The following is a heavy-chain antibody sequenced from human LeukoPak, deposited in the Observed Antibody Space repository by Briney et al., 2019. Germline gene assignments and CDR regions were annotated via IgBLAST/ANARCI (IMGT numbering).Heavy chain of an antibody. D-gene: IGHD3-22*01. V-gene: IGHV3-21*01. CDR2: MSSGSRYI. CDR1: GFTFSSYS. J-gene: IGHJ4*02. Sequence: PGGSLRLSCAASGFTFSSYSMTCVRQAPGKGLEWVSSMSSGSRYIYYADSVRGRFTISRDNAKNSLYLLMNSLRAEDTAVYYCARDTVIVEQWGQGTLVTVSS. CDR3: ARDTVIVEQ.